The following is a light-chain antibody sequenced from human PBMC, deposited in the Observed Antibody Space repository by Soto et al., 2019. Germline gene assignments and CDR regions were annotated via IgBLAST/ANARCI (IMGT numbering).Light chain of an antibody. J-gene: IGKJ1*01. CDR3: QQYYSYPWT. CDR1: QGISSY. CDR2: AAS. Sequence: IRMTQSPASFSASTGARVTITCRASQGISSYLAWYQQKPGKAPKLLIYAASTLQSGVPSRFSGSGSGTDLTITISCLQSEDVETYYCQQYYSYPWTFGQGTKVDIK. V-gene: IGKV1-8*01.